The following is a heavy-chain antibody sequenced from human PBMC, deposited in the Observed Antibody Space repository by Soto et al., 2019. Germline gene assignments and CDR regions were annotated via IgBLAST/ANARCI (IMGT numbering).Heavy chain of an antibody. CDR1: GGSITSSSYY. Sequence: SETLSLTCTVSGGSITSSSYYWGWIRQPPGEGLEWIGSIYYSGSTYYNPSLKSRVTISVDTSKNQFSLKLSSVTAADTAVYYCATQEVGGSYVYTFAPWGQGTLVTVSS. D-gene: IGHD1-26*01. CDR3: ATQEVGGSYVYTFAP. V-gene: IGHV4-39*01. J-gene: IGHJ5*02. CDR2: IYYSGST.